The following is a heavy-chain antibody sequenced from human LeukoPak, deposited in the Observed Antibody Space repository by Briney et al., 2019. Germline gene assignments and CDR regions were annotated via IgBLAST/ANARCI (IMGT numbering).Heavy chain of an antibody. Sequence: SETLSLTCTVSGASFSRYYWSWIRQPPGRGLEWIGYLSHSGSSDSNPSLKSRVTILVDTSKNQFSLKLTSVTAADTAVYYCARARYANAWYAFDIWGQGTMVTVSS. J-gene: IGHJ3*02. D-gene: IGHD2-2*01. V-gene: IGHV4-59*01. CDR2: LSHSGSS. CDR3: ARARYANAWYAFDI. CDR1: GASFSRYY.